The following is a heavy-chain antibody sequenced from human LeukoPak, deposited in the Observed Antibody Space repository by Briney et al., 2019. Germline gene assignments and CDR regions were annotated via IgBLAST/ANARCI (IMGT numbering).Heavy chain of an antibody. Sequence: PGGSLRLSCAASGFTFSSYAMSWVRQAPGKGLEWVSAISGSGGSTYYADSVKGRFTISRDNSKNTLYLQMNSLRAEDTAVYYCAKGDSSGWSYYYYGMDVWGQGTTVTVSS. CDR3: AKGDSSGWSYYYYGMDV. CDR1: GFTFSSYA. D-gene: IGHD6-19*01. CDR2: ISGSGGST. V-gene: IGHV3-23*01. J-gene: IGHJ6*02.